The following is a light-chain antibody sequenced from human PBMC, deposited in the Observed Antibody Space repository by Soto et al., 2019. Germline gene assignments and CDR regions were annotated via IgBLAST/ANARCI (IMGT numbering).Light chain of an antibody. CDR3: QQYGSSPPT. CDR1: RSVSNNY. Sequence: EIVLTQSPGTLSLSPGERATLSCRASRSVSNNYVAWYQRKPGQAPRLLIYGASSRATDIPRRFSGSGSGTDFTLTITTLEPEAFAVYYCQQYGSSPPTFGQGTKLESK. CDR2: GAS. J-gene: IGKJ1*01. V-gene: IGKV3-20*01.